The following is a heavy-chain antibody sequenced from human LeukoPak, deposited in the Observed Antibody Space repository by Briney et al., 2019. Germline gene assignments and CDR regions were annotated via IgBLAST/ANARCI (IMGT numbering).Heavy chain of an antibody. CDR2: INSNGGST. J-gene: IGHJ4*02. Sequence: GGSLRLSCAVSGFTFSSYWIHWVRQAPGKGLEYVSAINSNGGSTYYANSVKGRFTISRDNSKNTLYLQMGSLRAEDMAVYYCATWSGYHHVYWGQGTLVTVSS. CDR3: ATWSGYHHVY. D-gene: IGHD3-3*01. CDR1: GFTFSSYW. V-gene: IGHV3-64*01.